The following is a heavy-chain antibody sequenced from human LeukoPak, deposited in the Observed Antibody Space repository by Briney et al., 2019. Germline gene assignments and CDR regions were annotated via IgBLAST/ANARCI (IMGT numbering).Heavy chain of an antibody. CDR2: INPNSGGT. V-gene: IGHV1-2*02. Sequence: ASVKVSCKASGYTFTGYYMHWVRQAPGQGLEWMGWINPNSGGTNYAQKFQGRVTMTRDTSISTAYMELSRLRSDDTAVYYCAREVRESELRLRRYYYYGMDVWGQGTTVTVSS. D-gene: IGHD1-26*01. CDR1: GYTFTGYY. CDR3: AREVRESELRLRRYYYYGMDV. J-gene: IGHJ6*02.